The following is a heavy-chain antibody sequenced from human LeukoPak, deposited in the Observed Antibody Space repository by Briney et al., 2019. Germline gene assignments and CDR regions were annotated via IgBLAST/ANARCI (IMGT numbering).Heavy chain of an antibody. CDR2: MNPKSGNT. Sequence: ASVKVSCKASGYTFTSYDINWVRHATGQGLEWMGWMNPKSGNTGYAQKFQGRVTMTRNTSISTAYMELSSLRYEDTAVYYCARGRSHRYYYGSGSYLVGYWGQGTLVTVSS. V-gene: IGHV1-8*01. CDR3: ARGRSHRYYYGSGSYLVGY. CDR1: GYTFTSYD. D-gene: IGHD3-10*01. J-gene: IGHJ4*02.